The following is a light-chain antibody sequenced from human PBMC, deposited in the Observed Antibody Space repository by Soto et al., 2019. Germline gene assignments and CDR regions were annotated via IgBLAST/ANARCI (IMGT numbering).Light chain of an antibody. J-gene: IGKJ5*01. CDR1: QSVSSSF. V-gene: IGKV3-20*01. Sequence: EIVLTQSPGTLSLSPGERATLSCRASQSVSSSFLAWYQQKVGQAPRLLIDDASSRATGIPDRGSGRGAGTDCTLTISSLEPEEVAVYYCQQYGSSPRTFGQGTRLEIK. CDR3: QQYGSSPRT. CDR2: DAS.